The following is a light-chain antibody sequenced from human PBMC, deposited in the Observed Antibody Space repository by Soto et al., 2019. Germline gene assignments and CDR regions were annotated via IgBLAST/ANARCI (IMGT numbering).Light chain of an antibody. V-gene: IGKV1-5*01. J-gene: IGKJ1*01. CDR1: QSISYR. CDR3: QQYNSYSWT. Sequence: DIQMTQSPSTLSASVGDRVTITCRASQSISYRLAWYQQKAGKAPKVLIYDVSSLESGVPSRFSGSGSGTEFTLTISSLQPDDSATYYCQQYNSYSWTFGQGTKVDNK. CDR2: DVS.